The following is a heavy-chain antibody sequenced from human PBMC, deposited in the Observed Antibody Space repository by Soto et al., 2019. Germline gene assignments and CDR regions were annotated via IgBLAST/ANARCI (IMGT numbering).Heavy chain of an antibody. D-gene: IGHD2-2*01. J-gene: IGHJ4*02. CDR1: GGSFSGYY. V-gene: IGHV4-34*01. CDR3: ARDPGDCSSTSCYYFDY. CDR2: INHSGST. Sequence: SETLSLTCAVFGGSFSGYYWSWIRQPPGKGLEWIGEINHSGSTNYNPSLKSRVTISVDTSKNQFSLKLSSVTAADTAVYYCARDPGDCSSTSCYYFDYWGQGTLVTVSS.